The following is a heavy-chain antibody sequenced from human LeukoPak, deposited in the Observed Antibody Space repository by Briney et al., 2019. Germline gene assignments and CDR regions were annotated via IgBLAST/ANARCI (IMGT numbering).Heavy chain of an antibody. CDR1: GFTFSNFA. Sequence: GGSLRLSCAASGFTFSNFAMHWVRQAPGKGLEWVAVISYDGGSKYFANSVKGRFTISRDNSKNTLDLQMNSLRVEDTAVYYCTRGGLNSGGSPFDFWGQGTLVTVSS. CDR2: ISYDGGSK. J-gene: IGHJ4*02. V-gene: IGHV3-30*04. CDR3: TRGGLNSGGSPFDF. D-gene: IGHD2-15*01.